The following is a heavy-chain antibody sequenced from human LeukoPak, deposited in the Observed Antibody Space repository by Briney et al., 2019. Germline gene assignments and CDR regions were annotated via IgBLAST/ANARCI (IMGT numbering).Heavy chain of an antibody. J-gene: IGHJ4*02. CDR2: ISYDGSNK. Sequence: PGGSLRLSCAASGLTFSSYAMHWVGQAPGKGLEWVAVISYDGSNKYYADSVKGRFTISRDNSKNTLYLQMNSLRAEDTAVYYCASSQQTFDYWGQGTLVTVSS. CDR3: ASSQQTFDY. D-gene: IGHD1/OR15-1a*01. CDR1: GLTFSSYA. V-gene: IGHV3-30*04.